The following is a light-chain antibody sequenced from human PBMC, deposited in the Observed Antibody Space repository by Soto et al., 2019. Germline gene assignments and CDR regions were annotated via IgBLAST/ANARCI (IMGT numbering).Light chain of an antibody. CDR1: QGISSY. Sequence: IRMTQSPSSLSASTGDRVTITCRASQGISSYLAWYQQKPGKAPKLLIYAASTLQSGVPSRFSGSGSGTDFTLTISCLQSEDFATYYCQQYYSYPITFGQGTRLEIK. CDR3: QQYYSYPIT. CDR2: AAS. V-gene: IGKV1-8*01. J-gene: IGKJ5*01.